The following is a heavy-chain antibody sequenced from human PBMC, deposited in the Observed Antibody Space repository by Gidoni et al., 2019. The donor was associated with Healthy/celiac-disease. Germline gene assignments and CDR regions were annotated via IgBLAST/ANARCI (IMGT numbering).Heavy chain of an antibody. CDR2: INLNSGGT. CDR1: GYTFTGYY. CDR3: ARVGAWNAFDI. Sequence: QVQLVQSGAEVKKPGASVKVYCMASGYTFTGYYLHWVRQAPGQGLEWRGWINLNSGGTNYAQKFQGRVTMTRDTSISTAYMELSRLRSDDTAVYYCARVGAWNAFDIWGQGTMVTVSS. V-gene: IGHV1-2*02. D-gene: IGHD1-26*01. J-gene: IGHJ3*02.